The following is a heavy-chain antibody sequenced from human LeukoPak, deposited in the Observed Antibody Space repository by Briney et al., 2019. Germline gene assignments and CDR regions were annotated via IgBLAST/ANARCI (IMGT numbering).Heavy chain of an antibody. V-gene: IGHV4-59*12. CDR2: IYYSGST. D-gene: IGHD1-14*01. Sequence: PSETLSLTCTVSGGSISSYYWSWTRQPPGKGLEWIGYIYYSGSTNYNPSLKSRVTISVDTSKNQFSLKLTSVTAADTAVYYCARAPEYGLYYFDYWGQGTLVTVSS. CDR3: ARAPEYGLYYFDY. J-gene: IGHJ4*02. CDR1: GGSISSYY.